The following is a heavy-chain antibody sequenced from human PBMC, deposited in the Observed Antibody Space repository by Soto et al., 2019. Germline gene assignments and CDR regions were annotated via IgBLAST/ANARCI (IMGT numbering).Heavy chain of an antibody. CDR3: ARGSLSDYGGNSSNFDY. J-gene: IGHJ4*02. CDR1: GGSISSGGYS. D-gene: IGHD4-17*01. Sequence: QLQLQESGSGLVKPSQTLSLTCAVSGGSISSGGYSWSWIRQPPGKGLEWIGYIYHSGSTYYNPSLKSRVTIPVDRSKNQFSLKLSSVTAADTAVYYCARGSLSDYGGNSSNFDYWGQGTLVTVSS. V-gene: IGHV4-30-2*01. CDR2: IYHSGST.